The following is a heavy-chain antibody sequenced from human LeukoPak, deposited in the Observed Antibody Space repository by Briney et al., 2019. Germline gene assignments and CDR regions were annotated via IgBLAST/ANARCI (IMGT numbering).Heavy chain of an antibody. Sequence: ASVKVSCKASGGTSSSYAISWVRQAPGQGLEWMGRIIPILGIANYAQKFQGRVTITADKSTSTAYMELSSLRSEDTAVYYCARWTRATTVTHDAFDIWGQGTMVTVSS. J-gene: IGHJ3*02. CDR3: ARWTRATTVTHDAFDI. V-gene: IGHV1-69*04. D-gene: IGHD4-17*01. CDR1: GGTSSSYA. CDR2: IIPILGIA.